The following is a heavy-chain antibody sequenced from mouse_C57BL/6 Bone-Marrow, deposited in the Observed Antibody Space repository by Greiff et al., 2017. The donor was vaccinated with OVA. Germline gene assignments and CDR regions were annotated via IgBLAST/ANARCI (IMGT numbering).Heavy chain of an antibody. CDR2: INPSNGGT. V-gene: IGHV1-53*01. CDR3: ARSDHFYRYYAMDY. J-gene: IGHJ4*01. D-gene: IGHD2-12*01. CDR1: GYTFTSYW. Sequence: QVQLQQPGTELVKPGASVKLSCKASGYTFTSYWMHWVKQRPGQGLEWIGNINPSNGGTNYNEKFKSKATLTVDKSSSTAYMQLSSLTSEDSAVYDGARSDHFYRYYAMDYWGQGTSVTVAS.